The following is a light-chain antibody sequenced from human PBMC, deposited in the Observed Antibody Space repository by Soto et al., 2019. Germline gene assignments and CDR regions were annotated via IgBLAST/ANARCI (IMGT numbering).Light chain of an antibody. V-gene: IGKV3-20*01. CDR3: QQYGSSRSWT. Sequence: EIVLTQSPGTLSLSPGERATLSCRASQSVSSSYLAWYQQKLGQAPRLLIYGASSRATGIPDRFSGSGSGTDFPLTISRLEPEDFAVYYCQQYGSSRSWTFGQGTKVEIK. J-gene: IGKJ1*01. CDR1: QSVSSSY. CDR2: GAS.